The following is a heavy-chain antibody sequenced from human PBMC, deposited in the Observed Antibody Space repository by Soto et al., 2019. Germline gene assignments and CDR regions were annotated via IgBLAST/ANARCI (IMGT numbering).Heavy chain of an antibody. Sequence: GGSLRLSCAASGFTFSNAWINWVRQAPGKGLEWVGRIKSKTDGGTTDFAALVKGRFAISRDDSKNMVYLQMNSLKIEDTAIYYCSLVICFPMRLIRFDFWGHGRPVTVSS. V-gene: IGHV3-15*07. J-gene: IGHJ4*01. CDR2: IKSKTDGGTT. CDR1: GFTFSNAW. CDR3: SLVICFPMRLIRFDF. D-gene: IGHD3-16*02.